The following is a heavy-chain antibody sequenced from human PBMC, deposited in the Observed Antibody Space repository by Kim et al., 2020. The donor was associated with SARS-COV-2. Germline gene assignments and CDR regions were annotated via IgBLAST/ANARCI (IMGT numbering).Heavy chain of an antibody. CDR3: AREYRSNSLAVPGY. Sequence: GGSLRLSCAASGFTFSDYYINWIRQAPGKGLEWVSCIGSSDNNIYYVDSVKGRFTISRDNAKNTLSLQMNGLRAEDTAVYYCAREYRSNSLAVPGYWGQGTLVTVSS. J-gene: IGHJ4*01. D-gene: IGHD1-26*01. V-gene: IGHV3-11*01. CDR1: GFTFSDYY. CDR2: IGSSDNNI.